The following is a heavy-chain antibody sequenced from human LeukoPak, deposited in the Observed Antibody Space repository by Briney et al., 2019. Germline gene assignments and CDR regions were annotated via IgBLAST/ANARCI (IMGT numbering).Heavy chain of an antibody. V-gene: IGHV4-59*01. CDR1: GGSISSYY. J-gene: IGHJ4*02. Sequence: SETLSLTCTVSGGSISSYYWSWIRQPPGKGLEWIGYIYYSGSTNYNPPLKSRPTISLDTSKNQFSLKLSSVTAADTAVYYCARGRPTYYYGSGLFDYWGQGTLVTVPS. CDR2: IYYSGST. D-gene: IGHD3-10*01. CDR3: ARGRPTYYYGSGLFDY.